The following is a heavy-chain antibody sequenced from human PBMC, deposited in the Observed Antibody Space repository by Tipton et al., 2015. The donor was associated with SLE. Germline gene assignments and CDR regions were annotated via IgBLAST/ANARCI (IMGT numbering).Heavy chain of an antibody. CDR1: GGSISSGSYY. CDR3: ARAWLGTYYFDY. V-gene: IGHV4-61*09. J-gene: IGHJ4*02. Sequence: TLSLTCTVPGGSISSGSYYWSWIRQPAGKGLEWIGYIYTSGSTNYNPSLKSRVTISVDTSKNQFSLKLSSVTAADTAVYYCARAWLGTYYFDYWGQGTLVTVSS. D-gene: IGHD5-12*01. CDR2: IYTSGST.